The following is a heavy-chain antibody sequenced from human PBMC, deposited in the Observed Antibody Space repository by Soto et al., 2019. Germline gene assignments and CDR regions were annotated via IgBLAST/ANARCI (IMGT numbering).Heavy chain of an antibody. V-gene: IGHV4-39*01. CDR3: ARAPDISWPFDP. CDR2: XXYXGXT. Sequence: PSDTLSLTCTVSGGSISSSSYYWGWIRQPQGKGLXWXGXXXYXGXTXYXXXXKSRVTISVDTSKNQFSLKLSSVTAAHTAVYYCARAPDISWPFDPWGQGTLVTVSS. CDR1: GGSISSSSYY. J-gene: IGHJ5*02. D-gene: IGHD2-21*01.